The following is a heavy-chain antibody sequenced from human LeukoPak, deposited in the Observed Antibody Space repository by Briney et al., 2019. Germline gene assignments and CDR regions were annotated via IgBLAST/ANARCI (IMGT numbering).Heavy chain of an antibody. CDR2: ISAYNGNT. Sequence: VASVKVSCTASGYTFTSYGISWVRQAPGQGLEWMGWISAYNGNTNYAQKLQGRVTMTTDTSTSTAYMELRSLRSDDTAVYYCARDYYDSSGYYYLYYYYGMDVWGQGTTVTVSS. J-gene: IGHJ6*02. D-gene: IGHD3-22*01. V-gene: IGHV1-18*01. CDR3: ARDYYDSSGYYYLYYYYGMDV. CDR1: GYTFTSYG.